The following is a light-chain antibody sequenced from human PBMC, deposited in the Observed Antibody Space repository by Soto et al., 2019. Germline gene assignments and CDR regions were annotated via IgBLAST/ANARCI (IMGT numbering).Light chain of an antibody. Sequence: SYDLTQPPSVSVAPGQTARITCGGNNIGSTSVHWYKQSPGQAPVLVVYDDNDRPSGIPERFSGFNSENTATLTITRVEAGDEADYYCQVWNISTDHYVFGTGTKVTX. V-gene: IGLV3-21*02. CDR1: NIGSTS. CDR3: QVWNISTDHYV. CDR2: DDN. J-gene: IGLJ1*01.